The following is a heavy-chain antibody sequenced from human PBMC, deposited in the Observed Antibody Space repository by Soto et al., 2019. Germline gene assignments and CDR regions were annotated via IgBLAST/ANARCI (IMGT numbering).Heavy chain of an antibody. CDR2: INHSGST. D-gene: IGHD5-18*01. CDR1: GGSFSGYY. J-gene: IGHJ6*02. CDR3: ARLNLARTAMGTYYYYYGMDV. V-gene: IGHV4-34*01. Sequence: KTSETLSLTCAVYGGSFSGYYWSWIRQPPGKGLEWIGEINHSGSTNYNPSLKSRVTMSVDTSKNQFSLKLSSVTAADTAVYYCARLNLARTAMGTYYYYYGMDVWGQGTTVTVSS.